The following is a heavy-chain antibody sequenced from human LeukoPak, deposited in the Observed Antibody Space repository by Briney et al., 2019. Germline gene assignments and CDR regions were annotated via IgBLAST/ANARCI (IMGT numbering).Heavy chain of an antibody. Sequence: SETLSLTCTVSGGSISSYYWSWIRQPPGKGLEWIGYIYYNGGTNYNPSLRSRVTILVDTSKNHFSLRLSSVTAADTAMYYCARDSFRGFNYDYVWGSYRPDPIYYYYYGMDVWGQGTTVTVSS. CDR3: ARDSFRGFNYDYVWGSYRPDPIYYYYYGMDV. CDR2: IYYNGGT. CDR1: GGSISSYY. J-gene: IGHJ6*02. V-gene: IGHV4-59*01. D-gene: IGHD3-16*02.